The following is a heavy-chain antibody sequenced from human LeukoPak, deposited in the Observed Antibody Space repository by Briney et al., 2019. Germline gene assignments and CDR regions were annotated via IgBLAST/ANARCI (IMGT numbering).Heavy chain of an antibody. CDR2: IYYSGSI. Sequence: PSETLSLTCTGSGASISSCFWSWIRQPPGKGLEWFGDIYYSGSIKYNPSLKSRVTMSVDTSKNQFSLKLSSVTAADTAVYYCARETHDSSGYAFDIWGQGTMVTVSS. CDR1: GASISSCF. D-gene: IGHD3-22*01. J-gene: IGHJ3*02. CDR3: ARETHDSSGYAFDI. V-gene: IGHV4-59*01.